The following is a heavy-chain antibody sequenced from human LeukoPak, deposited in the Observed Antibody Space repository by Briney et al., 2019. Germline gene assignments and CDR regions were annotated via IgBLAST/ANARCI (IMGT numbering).Heavy chain of an antibody. CDR3: ASCPWFGEDVGY. J-gene: IGHJ4*02. CDR2: INHSGST. V-gene: IGHV4-34*01. CDR1: GGSFSGYY. D-gene: IGHD3-10*01. Sequence: SETLSLTCAVYGGSFSGYYWSWIRQPPGKGLEWIGEINHSGSTSYNPSLKSRVTISVDTSKNQFSLKLSSVTAADTAVYYCASCPWFGEDVGYWGQGTLVTVSS.